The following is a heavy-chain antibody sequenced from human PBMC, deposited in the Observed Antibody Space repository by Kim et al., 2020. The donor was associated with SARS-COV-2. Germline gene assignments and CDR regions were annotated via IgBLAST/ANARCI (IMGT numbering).Heavy chain of an antibody. Sequence: ASVKVSCKASGYTFTSYDINWVRQATGQGLEWMGWMNPNSGNTGYAQKFQGRVTMTRNTSISTAYMELSSLRSEDTAVYYCARGRPRYYYDSSALVEPYYYYYGMDVWGQGTTVTVSS. CDR2: MNPNSGNT. CDR3: ARGRPRYYYDSSALVEPYYYYYGMDV. CDR1: GYTFTSYD. V-gene: IGHV1-8*01. D-gene: IGHD3-22*01. J-gene: IGHJ6*02.